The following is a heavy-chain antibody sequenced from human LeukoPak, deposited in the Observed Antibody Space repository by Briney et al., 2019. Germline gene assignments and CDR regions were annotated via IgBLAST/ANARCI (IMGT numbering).Heavy chain of an antibody. D-gene: IGHD3-10*01. V-gene: IGHV3-21*01. Sequence: PGGSLRLSCAASGFTFSRYSMNWVRQAPGKGLEWVSSISSSSSYIYYADSVKGRFTISRDNAKNSLYLQMNSLRAEDTAVYYCARESITMVRGVDYWGQGTLVTVSS. CDR3: ARESITMVRGVDY. J-gene: IGHJ4*02. CDR2: ISSSSSYI. CDR1: GFTFSRYS.